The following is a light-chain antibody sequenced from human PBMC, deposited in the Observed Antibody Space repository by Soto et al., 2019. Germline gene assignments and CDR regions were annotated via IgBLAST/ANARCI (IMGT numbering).Light chain of an antibody. CDR3: QQYNPYSPWT. CDR2: KAS. CDR1: QSITGW. V-gene: IGKV1-5*03. Sequence: DIQMPQSPPTLSASVGDRVTISCRASQSITGWLAWFQQKPGKAPKLLISKASKLESGVPSRFSGSGSGTDFTLTISGLQPDDLATYYCQQYNPYSPWTVGQGTKVDIK. J-gene: IGKJ1*01.